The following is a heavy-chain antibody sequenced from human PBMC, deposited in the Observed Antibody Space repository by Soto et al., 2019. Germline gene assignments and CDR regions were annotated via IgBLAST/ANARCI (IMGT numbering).Heavy chain of an antibody. CDR3: AKDPQYNWFDP. V-gene: IGHV3-23*04. CDR1: GFIVSSNQ. J-gene: IGHJ5*02. Sequence: EVQLVESGGGLIQPGGSLRLSCVASGFIVSSNQMSWVRQAPGKGLEWVSAISGSGGSTYYADSVKGRFTISRDNSKNTLYLQMNSLRAEDTAVYYCAKDPQYNWFDPWGQGTLVTVSS. CDR2: ISGSGGST.